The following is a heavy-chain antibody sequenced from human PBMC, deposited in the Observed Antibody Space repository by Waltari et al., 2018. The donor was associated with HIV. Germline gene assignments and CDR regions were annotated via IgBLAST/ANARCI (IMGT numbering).Heavy chain of an antibody. D-gene: IGHD5-18*01. Sequence: EVQLVESGGGLVQPGRSLRLSCAASGFTFDDYAMHWVRQAPGKGLEWVSGISWNSGSIGYADSVKGRFTISRDNAKNSLYLQMNSLRAGDTALYYCAKDIGPRSYDAFDIWGQGTMVTVSS. CDR3: AKDIGPRSYDAFDI. J-gene: IGHJ3*02. CDR1: GFTFDDYA. CDR2: ISWNSGSI. V-gene: IGHV3-9*01.